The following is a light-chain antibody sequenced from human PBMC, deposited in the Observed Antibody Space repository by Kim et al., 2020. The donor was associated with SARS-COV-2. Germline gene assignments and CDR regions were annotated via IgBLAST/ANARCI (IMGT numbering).Light chain of an antibody. CDR2: TDN. CDR3: AAWDESRNGLL. CDR1: SSNIGRKA. V-gene: IGLV1-44*01. J-gene: IGLJ2*01. Sequence: QSVLTQPPSVSGTPGQRVTISCSGSSSNIGRKAVNWYQQLPGAAPKLLIHTDNQRSSGVPDRFSGARSGTSASLAVSDLQSEDEADYYCAAWDESRNGLLLGGGTQLTVL.